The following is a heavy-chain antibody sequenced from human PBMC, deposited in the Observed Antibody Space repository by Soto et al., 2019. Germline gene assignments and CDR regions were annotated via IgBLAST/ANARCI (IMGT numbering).Heavy chain of an antibody. CDR1: GGSISSYY. V-gene: IGHV4-59*01. J-gene: IGHJ4*02. CDR2: IYYSGST. CDR3: AREERITIFGVVTGRFDY. D-gene: IGHD3-3*01. Sequence: SETLSLTCTVSGGSISSYYWSRIRQPPGKGLEWIGYIYYSGSTNYNPSLKSRVTISVDTSKNQFSLKLSSVTAADTAVYYCAREERITIFGVVTGRFDYWGQGTLVTVS.